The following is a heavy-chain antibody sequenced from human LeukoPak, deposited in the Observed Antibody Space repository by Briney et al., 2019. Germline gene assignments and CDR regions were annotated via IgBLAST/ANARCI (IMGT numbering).Heavy chain of an antibody. Sequence: GGSLRLSCAASGFSFSNSWMTWVRQPPGKGLEWVANIKQDGSETYNVDSVMGRFTISRLNAKDSVYLQMNSLRAEDTDVYYCARDRSISGVVTIDFWGQGTLVTVSS. CDR3: ARDRSISGVVTIDF. V-gene: IGHV3-7*01. CDR2: IKQDGSET. D-gene: IGHD3-3*01. J-gene: IGHJ4*02. CDR1: GFSFSNSW.